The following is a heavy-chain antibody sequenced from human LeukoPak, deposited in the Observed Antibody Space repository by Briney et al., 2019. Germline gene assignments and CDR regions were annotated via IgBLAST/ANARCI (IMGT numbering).Heavy chain of an antibody. D-gene: IGHD4-17*01. CDR1: GFTFSSHG. J-gene: IGHJ4*02. CDR3: ARDRGYGDYSDY. V-gene: IGHV3-30*03. CDR2: ISYDRSIK. Sequence: GGSLRLSCVASGFTFSSHGMHWVRQAPGKGLEWVSVISYDRSIKFYTDSVKGRFTISRDDSKNTLYLQMDSLRAEDTAVYYCARDRGYGDYSDYWGQGTLVTVSS.